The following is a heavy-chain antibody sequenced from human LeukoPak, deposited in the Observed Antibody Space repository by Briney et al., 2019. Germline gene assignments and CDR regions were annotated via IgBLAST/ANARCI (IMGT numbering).Heavy chain of an antibody. D-gene: IGHD3-22*01. Sequence: GGSLRLSCAASGFTFSNYAMHWVRQAPGKGLEWVSFISASGGSTYYAGSVKGRFTISRDNSKNTLFLQMSSLRAEDTAVYYCAKDLGDSGGYNPFDFWGQGTLVTVSS. CDR3: AKDLGDSGGYNPFDF. CDR1: GFTFSNYA. V-gene: IGHV3-23*01. CDR2: ISASGGST. J-gene: IGHJ4*02.